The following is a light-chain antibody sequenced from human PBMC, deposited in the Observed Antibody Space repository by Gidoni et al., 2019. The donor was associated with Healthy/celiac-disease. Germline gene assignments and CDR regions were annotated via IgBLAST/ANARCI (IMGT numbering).Light chain of an antibody. CDR3: CSYAGSSTFSYV. CDR2: EGS. CDR1: RSDVGSYNL. J-gene: IGLJ1*01. V-gene: IGLV2-23*03. Sequence: QSALTQPASVSGSPGQSIPISCTGTRSDVGSYNLVSLYQQHPGKAPKLMLYEGSKRPSGVSNRFSGSKSGNTASLTISGLQAEDEADYYCCSYAGSSTFSYVFGTGTKVTVL.